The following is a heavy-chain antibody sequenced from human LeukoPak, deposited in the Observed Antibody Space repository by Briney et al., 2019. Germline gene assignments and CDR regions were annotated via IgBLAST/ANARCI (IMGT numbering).Heavy chain of an antibody. CDR1: AGSTSGYY. D-gene: IGHD6-13*01. J-gene: IGHJ4*02. V-gene: IGHV4-4*09. CDR3: ARRGGREQLIPYSLDY. CDR2: ISTSGNT. Sequence: SETLSLTCTVSAGSTSGYYLKWIRQPAGKGLEWIGYISTSGNTNYNPSHKSGVTISVDTSRNQFSLRLGSVTSADTAVYYSARRGGREQLIPYSLDYWGQGTLVTVSS.